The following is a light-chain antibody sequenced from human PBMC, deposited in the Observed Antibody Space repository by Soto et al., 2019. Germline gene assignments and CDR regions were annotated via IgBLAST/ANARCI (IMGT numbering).Light chain of an antibody. J-gene: IGKJ5*01. Sequence: IVFTQSPGTLSLSPGERATLSCRASQSVSSYLAWYQQKPGQAPRLLIYDASNRATGIPARFSGSGSGTDFTLTISSLEPEDFAVYYCQQRSNWPPITFGQGTRLEIK. CDR2: DAS. CDR3: QQRSNWPPIT. CDR1: QSVSSY. V-gene: IGKV3-11*01.